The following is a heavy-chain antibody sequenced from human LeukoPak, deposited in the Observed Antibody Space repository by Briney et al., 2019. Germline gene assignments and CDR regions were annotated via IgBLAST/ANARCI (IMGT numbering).Heavy chain of an antibody. D-gene: IGHD2-2*03. Sequence: ASVKVSCKASGYTFTSYGISWVRQAPGQGLEWMGWISAYNGNTNYAQKLQGRVTMTTDTSTSTAYMELRSLRSDDTAVYYCARMDIVVVPVALFDRWGQGTLVTVSS. V-gene: IGHV1-18*01. J-gene: IGHJ5*02. CDR1: GYTFTSYG. CDR2: ISAYNGNT. CDR3: ARMDIVVVPVALFDR.